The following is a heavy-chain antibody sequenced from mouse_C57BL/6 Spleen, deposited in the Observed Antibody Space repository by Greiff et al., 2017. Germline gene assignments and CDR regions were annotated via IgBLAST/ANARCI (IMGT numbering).Heavy chain of an antibody. J-gene: IGHJ4*01. CDR2: ISDGGSYT. V-gene: IGHV5-4*01. CDR1: GFTFSSYA. D-gene: IGHD3-2*02. CDR3: ARDHEGSSGHYYAMDY. Sequence: EVKLMESGGGLVKPGGSLKLSCAASGFTFSSYAMSWVRQTPEKRLEWVATISDGGSYTYYPDNVKGRLTISRDNAKNNLYLQMSHLKSEDTAMYYCARDHEGSSGHYYAMDYWGQGTSVTVSS.